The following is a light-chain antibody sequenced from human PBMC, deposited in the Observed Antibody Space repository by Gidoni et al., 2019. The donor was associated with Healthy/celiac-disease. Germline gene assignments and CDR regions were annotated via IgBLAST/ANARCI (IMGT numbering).Light chain of an antibody. V-gene: IGKV3-11*01. Sequence: ELVFTQSPATLSLSPGERATLSCWASQSVSSYLDWYQHKPGQAPRLLIYDASNRATGIPARFSGSGSGTDFTLTISSLEPEDFAVYYCQQRSNWRALTFGGGTKLEIK. CDR1: QSVSSY. CDR3: QQRSNWRALT. J-gene: IGKJ4*01. CDR2: DAS.